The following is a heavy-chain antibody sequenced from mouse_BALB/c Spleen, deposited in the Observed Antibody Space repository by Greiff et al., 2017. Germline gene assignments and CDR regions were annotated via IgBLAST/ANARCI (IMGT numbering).Heavy chain of an antibody. D-gene: IGHD1-1*01. Sequence: VQLKESGPGLVKPSQSLSLTCTVTGYSITSDYAWNWIRQFPGNKLEWMGYISYSGSTSYNPSLKSRISITRDTSKNQFFLQLNSVTTEDTATYYCARLGFLLYYGSSYAMDYWGQGTSVTVSS. CDR2: ISYSGST. J-gene: IGHJ4*01. V-gene: IGHV3-2*02. CDR3: ARLGFLLYYGSSYAMDY. CDR1: GYSITSDYA.